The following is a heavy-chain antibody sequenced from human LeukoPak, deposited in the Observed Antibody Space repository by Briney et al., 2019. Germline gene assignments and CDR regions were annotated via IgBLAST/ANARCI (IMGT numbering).Heavy chain of an antibody. D-gene: IGHD6-13*01. Sequence: PGGSLRLSCAASGFTFSSYWMSWVRQAPGKGLEWVANIKQDGSEKYYVDSVKGRFTISRGNAKNSLYLQMSSLRAEDTAVYYCARDPGYDAFDIWGQGTMVTVSS. CDR2: IKQDGSEK. CDR1: GFTFSSYW. J-gene: IGHJ3*02. CDR3: ARDPGYDAFDI. V-gene: IGHV3-7*04.